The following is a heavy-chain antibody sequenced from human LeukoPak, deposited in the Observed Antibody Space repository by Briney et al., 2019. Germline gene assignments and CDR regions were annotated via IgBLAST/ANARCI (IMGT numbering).Heavy chain of an antibody. J-gene: IGHJ4*02. V-gene: IGHV3-23*01. D-gene: IGHD2-15*01. CDR1: GFTFSSYA. CDR3: ARERCSASNCYALLY. CDR2: ISGSGGST. Sequence: GGSLRLSCAASGFTFSSYAMSWVRQAPGKGLEWVSAISGSGGSTYYADSVKGRFTISRDNSKNTLYLQMNGLRAEDTAVYYCARERCSASNCYALLYWGQGTLVTVSS.